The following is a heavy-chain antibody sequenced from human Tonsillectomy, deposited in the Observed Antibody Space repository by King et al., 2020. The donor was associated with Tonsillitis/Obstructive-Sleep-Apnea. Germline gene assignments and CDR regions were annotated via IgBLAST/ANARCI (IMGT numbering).Heavy chain of an antibody. CDR2: IYYSGST. Sequence: VQLQESGPGLVKPSQTLSLTCTVSGGSISSGGYYWSWIRQHPGKGLEWIGYIYYSGSTYYNPSLKSRVTIAVDTYKNQFSLKLSSVTAADTAVYYCARGGFGDIVVVVAATPPDYWGQGTLVTVSS. J-gene: IGHJ4*02. CDR3: ARGGFGDIVVVVAATPPDY. D-gene: IGHD2-15*01. V-gene: IGHV4-31*03. CDR1: GGSISSGGYY.